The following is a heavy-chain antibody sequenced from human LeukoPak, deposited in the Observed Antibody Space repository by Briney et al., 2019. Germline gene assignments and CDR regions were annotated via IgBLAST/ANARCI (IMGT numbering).Heavy chain of an antibody. CDR3: ARAPQIGFSGFDKNY. D-gene: IGHD5-12*01. CDR2: IKSDGSRI. V-gene: IGHV3-74*01. Sequence: GGSLRLSCAASGFTLSDYWMHWVRQAPGKGLVWVSRIKSDGSRIIYADSVKGRFTISRDNAKNTVYLQMNSLRADDTAVYFCARAPQIGFSGFDKNYWGQGTLVTVSS. CDR1: GFTLSDYW. J-gene: IGHJ4*02.